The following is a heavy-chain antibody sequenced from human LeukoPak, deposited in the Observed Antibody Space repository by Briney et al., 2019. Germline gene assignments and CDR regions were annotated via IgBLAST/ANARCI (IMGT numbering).Heavy chain of an antibody. J-gene: IGHJ4*02. V-gene: IGHV3-21*01. D-gene: IGHD6-13*01. CDR3: ARDFRSSSWYHGYFDY. CDR2: ISSSSSYI. Sequence: PSETLSLTXTVSGGSISSSSYYWGWIRQPPGKGLEWASSISSSSSYIYYADSVKGRFTISRDNAKNSLYLQMNSLRAEDTAVYYCARDFRSSSWYHGYFDYWGQGTLVTVSS. CDR1: GGSISSSS.